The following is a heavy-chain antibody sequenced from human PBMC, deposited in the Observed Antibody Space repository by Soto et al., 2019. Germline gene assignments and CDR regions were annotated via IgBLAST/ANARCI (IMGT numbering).Heavy chain of an antibody. V-gene: IGHV3-23*01. J-gene: IGHJ6*03. D-gene: IGHD3-3*02. CDR3: ARDRIFYYYYYMDV. CDR2: ISSSGSSI. Sequence: QSGGSLRLSCAASGFTFSSYAMSWVRQAPGKGLEWVSDISSSGSSIYYADSVKGRFTTSRDNAKNSLYLQMNSLRAEDTAVYYCARDRIFYYYYYMDVWGKGTTVTVSS. CDR1: GFTFSSYA.